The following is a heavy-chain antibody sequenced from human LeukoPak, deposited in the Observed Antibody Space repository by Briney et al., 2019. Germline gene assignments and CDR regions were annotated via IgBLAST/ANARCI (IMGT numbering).Heavy chain of an antibody. D-gene: IGHD6-6*01. Sequence: ASVKVSCKPSGYSFTTYGITWVRQAPGLGVEWMGWISTYKGSTNYAQRLQGRVTMNRDKSTSTVYMELRSLISDDTAIYYCARESRSSIDYWGQGSLVIVSS. J-gene: IGHJ4*02. CDR2: ISTYKGST. CDR1: GYSFTTYG. V-gene: IGHV1-18*01. CDR3: ARESRSSIDY.